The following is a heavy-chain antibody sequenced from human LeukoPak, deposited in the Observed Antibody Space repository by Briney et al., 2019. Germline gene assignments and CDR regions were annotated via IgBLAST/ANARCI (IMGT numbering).Heavy chain of an antibody. J-gene: IGHJ6*02. CDR1: GGSISSDSYY. Sequence: SGTLSLTCTVSGGSISSDSYYWSWTRQPAGKGLEWSGRIYTSGSTNYNPSLKSRVTISVDTSKNQFSLKLSSVTAADTAVYYCARDQPASNWNYYYYYGMDVWGQGTTVTVSS. CDR3: ARDQPASNWNYYYYYGMDV. D-gene: IGHD1-20*01. V-gene: IGHV4-61*02. CDR2: IYTSGST.